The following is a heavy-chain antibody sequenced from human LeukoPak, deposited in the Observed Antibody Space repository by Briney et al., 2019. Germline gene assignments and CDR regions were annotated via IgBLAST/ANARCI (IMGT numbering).Heavy chain of an antibody. CDR2: ISYDGSNK. D-gene: IGHD6-13*01. J-gene: IGHJ4*02. CDR3: AKLAGAAAGTPFDY. CDR1: GFTFSSYG. Sequence: GRSLRLSCAASGFTFSSYGMHWVRQAPGKGLEWVAVISYDGSNKYYADSVKGRFTISRDNSKNTLYLQMNSLRAEDTAVYYCAKLAGAAAGTPFDYWGQGTLVTVSS. V-gene: IGHV3-30*18.